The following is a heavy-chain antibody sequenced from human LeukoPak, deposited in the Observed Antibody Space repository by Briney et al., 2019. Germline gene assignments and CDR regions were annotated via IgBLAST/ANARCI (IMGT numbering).Heavy chain of an antibody. D-gene: IGHD2-2*01. CDR1: GFTFSSFW. CDR2: IRQDGREQ. V-gene: IGHV3-7*01. Sequence: VGSLRLSCAASGFTFSSFWMSWVRQAPGKGLAWVANIRQDGREQYYVDSVKGRFTISRDNAKYSLFLQMSSLRAQDTAVYYCVRDTSVRVPAAIVSDYWGQGTLVTVSS. CDR3: VRDTSVRVPAAIVSDY. J-gene: IGHJ4*02.